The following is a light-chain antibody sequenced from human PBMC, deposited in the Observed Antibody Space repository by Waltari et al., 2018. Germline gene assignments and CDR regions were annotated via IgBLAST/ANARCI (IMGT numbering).Light chain of an antibody. J-gene: IGLJ1*01. CDR3: CSYAGSYTYV. CDR2: DVS. CDR1: TSDVGGYHY. V-gene: IGLV2-11*01. Sequence: QSALTQPRSVSGSPGQSVTISCTGTTSDVGGYHYVSWFQQHPGKAPQLKIFDVSERPSGVPDRFSGSKSDNTASLTISGLQAEDEADYYCCSYAGSYTYVFGSGTKVTVL.